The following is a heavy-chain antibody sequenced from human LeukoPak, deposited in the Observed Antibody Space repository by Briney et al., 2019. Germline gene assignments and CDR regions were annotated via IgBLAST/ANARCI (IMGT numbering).Heavy chain of an antibody. CDR1: GFTFSSYA. V-gene: IGHV3-53*01. D-gene: IGHD1-26*01. CDR2: IYSGGST. CDR3: ARGLLRGYYYFDY. Sequence: GGSLRLSCAASGFTFSSYAMTWVRQAPGKGLEWVSVIYSGGSTYYADSVKGRFTISRDNSKNTLYLQMNSLRAEDTAVYYCARGLLRGYYYFDYWGQGTLVTVSS. J-gene: IGHJ4*02.